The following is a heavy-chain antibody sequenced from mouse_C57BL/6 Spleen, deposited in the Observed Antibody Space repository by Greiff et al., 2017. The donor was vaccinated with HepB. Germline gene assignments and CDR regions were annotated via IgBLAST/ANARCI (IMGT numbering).Heavy chain of an antibody. CDR2: ISYDGSN. CDR3: ARDEELGRFAY. J-gene: IGHJ3*01. Sequence: EVKLVESGPGLVKPSQSLSLTCSVTGYSITSGYYWNWIRQFPGNKLEWMGYISYDGSNNYNPSLKNRISITRDTSKNQFFLKLNSVTTEDTATYYCARDEELGRFAYWGQGTLVTVSA. V-gene: IGHV3-6*01. D-gene: IGHD4-1*01. CDR1: GYSITSGYY.